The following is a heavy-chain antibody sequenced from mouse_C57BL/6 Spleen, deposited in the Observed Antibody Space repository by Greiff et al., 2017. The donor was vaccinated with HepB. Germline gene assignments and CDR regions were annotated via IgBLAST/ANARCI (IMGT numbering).Heavy chain of an antibody. D-gene: IGHD3-2*02. CDR2: IDPETGGT. CDR1: GYTFTDYE. J-gene: IGHJ4*01. CDR3: TREGTAQAQYYYAMDY. V-gene: IGHV1-15*01. Sequence: QVQLQQSGAELVRPGASVTLSCKASGYTFTDYEMHWVKQTPVHGLEWIGAIDPETGGTAYNQKFKGKAILTADKSSSTAYMELRSLTSEDSAVYYCTREGTAQAQYYYAMDYWGQGTSVTVSS.